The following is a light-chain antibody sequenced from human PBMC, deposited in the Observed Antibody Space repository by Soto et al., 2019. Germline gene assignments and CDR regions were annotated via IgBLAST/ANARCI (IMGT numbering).Light chain of an antibody. CDR3: QQSYSTPYT. Sequence: DIPMTQSPSSLSASVGDRVTITCRASQSISSYLNWYQQKLGKAPKLLIYAASSLQSGVPSRFSGSRSGTDFTLTISSLQPEDFATYYCQQSYSTPYTFGQGTKLEIK. CDR2: AAS. CDR1: QSISSY. J-gene: IGKJ2*01. V-gene: IGKV1-39*01.